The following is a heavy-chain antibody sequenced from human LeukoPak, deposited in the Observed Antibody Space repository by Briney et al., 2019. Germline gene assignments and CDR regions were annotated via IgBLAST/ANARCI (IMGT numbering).Heavy chain of an antibody. CDR1: GDSISSYY. V-gene: IGHV4-59*01. Sequence: SETLSLTCTVSGDSISSYYWSWIRQPPGKGLEWIGNIFYSGSPNYNPSLKSRVTTSFDTSKNQFSLKLSSVTAADTAVYYCARTYSETSIDYWGQGTLVTVSS. J-gene: IGHJ4*02. D-gene: IGHD1-26*01. CDR2: IFYSGSP. CDR3: ARTYSETSIDY.